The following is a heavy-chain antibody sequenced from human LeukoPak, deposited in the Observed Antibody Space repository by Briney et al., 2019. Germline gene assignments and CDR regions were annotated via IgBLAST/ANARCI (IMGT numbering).Heavy chain of an antibody. J-gene: IGHJ4*02. CDR2: IDGSGSGT. Sequence: GGSLRLSCVASGFTFTNYAMNWVRQAPGKGVEWVSGIDGSGSGTYYADSVKGRFTISRDNSKNTLFLQLNSLRAEDMAIYYCAKSGVQWLVRGAVDYWGQGTLVTVSS. V-gene: IGHV3-23*01. D-gene: IGHD6-19*01. CDR1: GFTFTNYA. CDR3: AKSGVQWLVRGAVDY.